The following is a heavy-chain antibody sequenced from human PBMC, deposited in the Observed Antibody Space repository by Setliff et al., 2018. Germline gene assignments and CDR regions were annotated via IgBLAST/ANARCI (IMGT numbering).Heavy chain of an antibody. CDR1: GASLNSGTYY. Sequence: SETLSLTCTVSGASLNSGTYYWGWIRQPPGKGLEWIGRIYYRGDTYYNPSLKGRFTISVDTTQNQFSLRLTSVTAADTAVYYCARTGTYRYFDYWGQGALVTVSS. D-gene: IGHD1-1*01. CDR3: ARTGTYRYFDY. CDR2: IYYRGDT. V-gene: IGHV4-39*01. J-gene: IGHJ4*02.